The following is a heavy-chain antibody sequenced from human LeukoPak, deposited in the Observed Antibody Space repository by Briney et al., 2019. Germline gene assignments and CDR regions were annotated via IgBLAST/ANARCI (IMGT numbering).Heavy chain of an antibody. V-gene: IGHV3-66*01. CDR3: ARGYYDYVWGSYRPFDY. D-gene: IGHD3-16*02. Sequence: GGSLRLSCAASGFTVSSNYVSWVRQAPGKGLEWVSVIYSGGSTYYADSVKGRFTISRDNSKNTLYLQMNSLRAEDTAVYYCARGYYDYVWGSYRPFDYWGQGTLVTVSS. J-gene: IGHJ4*02. CDR2: IYSGGST. CDR1: GFTVSSNY.